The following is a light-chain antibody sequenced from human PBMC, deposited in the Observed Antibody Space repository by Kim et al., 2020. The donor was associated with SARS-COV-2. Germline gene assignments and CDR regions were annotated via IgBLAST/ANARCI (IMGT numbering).Light chain of an antibody. V-gene: IGKV3-20*01. J-gene: IGKJ2*01. CDR1: QSVSTY. Sequence: SWSPGERPTLACRAGQSVSTYLAWYQQKPGQSPRLLIYGAFNRAPGIPDRFSGSESGTDFTLTISGLEPEDFAVYYCQQYHTSPYNFGPGTKLEI. CDR3: QQYHTSPYN. CDR2: GAF.